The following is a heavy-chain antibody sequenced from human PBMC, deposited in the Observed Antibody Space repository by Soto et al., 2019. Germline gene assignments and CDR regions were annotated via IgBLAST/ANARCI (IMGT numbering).Heavy chain of an antibody. CDR1: GFTFSSYA. J-gene: IGHJ5*02. CDR3: AKDSGDGSGQSNWFDP. D-gene: IGHD3-10*01. V-gene: IGHV3-23*01. CDR2: ISGSGGST. Sequence: GGSLRLSCAASGFTFSSYARSWVRQAPGKGLEWVSAISGSGGSTYYADSVKGRFTISRDNSKNTLYLQMNSLRAEDTAVYYCAKDSGDGSGQSNWFDPWSQGTLVTVSS.